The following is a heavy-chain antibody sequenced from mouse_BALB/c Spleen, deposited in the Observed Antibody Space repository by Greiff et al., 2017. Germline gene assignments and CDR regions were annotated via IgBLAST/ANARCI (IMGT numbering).Heavy chain of an antibody. CDR3: ARGRGDEGFAY. J-gene: IGHJ3*01. Sequence: EVKVVESGGGLVQPGGSLKLSCAASGFTFSSYTMSWVRQTPEKRLEWVAYISNGGGSTYYPDTVKGRFTISRDNAKNTLYLQMSSLKSEDTAMYYCARGRGDEGFAYWGQGTLVTVSA. CDR2: ISNGGGST. CDR1: GFTFSSYT. D-gene: IGHD3-3*01. V-gene: IGHV5-12-2*01.